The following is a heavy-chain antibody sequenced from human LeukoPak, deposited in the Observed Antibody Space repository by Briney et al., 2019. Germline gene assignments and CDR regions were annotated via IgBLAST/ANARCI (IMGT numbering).Heavy chain of an antibody. CDR1: GFTFSSYA. CDR2: ISGSGGST. V-gene: IGHV3-23*01. J-gene: IGHJ3*02. CDR3: AKDKTAGLVGATMGAFDI. D-gene: IGHD1-26*01. Sequence: GGSLRLSCAASGFTFSSYAMSWVRQAPGKGLEWVSAISGSGGSTYYADSVKGRFTISRDNSKNTLYLQMNSLRAENTAVYYCAKDKTAGLVGATMGAFDIWGQGTMVTVSS.